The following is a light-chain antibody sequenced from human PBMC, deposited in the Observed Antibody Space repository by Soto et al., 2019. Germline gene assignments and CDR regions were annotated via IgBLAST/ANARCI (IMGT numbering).Light chain of an antibody. J-gene: IGKJ4*01. CDR1: QSGLWDNNKKKY. CDR2: WAS. CDR3: HQYYEHPLT. Sequence: EIVLTQSPDFLAVSLGERATINCRSSQSGLWDNNKKKYLAWYQEKAGQPPKVLIYWASTRASGVPDRFSGSGSETDFTLTISSLQAEDVAVYYCHQYYEHPLTFGGGTKVDIK. V-gene: IGKV4-1*01.